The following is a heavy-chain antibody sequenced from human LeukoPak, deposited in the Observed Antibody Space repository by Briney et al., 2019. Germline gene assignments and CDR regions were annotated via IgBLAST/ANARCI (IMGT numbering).Heavy chain of an antibody. CDR1: GYTFKGYY. CDR2: MNPNSGYT. CDR3: ARGPRITMIVVVINPFDY. J-gene: IGHJ4*02. Sequence: ASVKISCKGSGYTFKGYYMHWVRHDPGQALEWIGWMNPNSGYTNYAQKFQGRVAMTRDTSISTAYMELSRLRSDDTAVYYCARGPRITMIVVVINPFDYWGQGTLVTGSS. V-gene: IGHV1-2*02. D-gene: IGHD3-22*01.